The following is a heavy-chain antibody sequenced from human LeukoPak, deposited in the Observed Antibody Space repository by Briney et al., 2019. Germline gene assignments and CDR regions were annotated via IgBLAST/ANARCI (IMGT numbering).Heavy chain of an antibody. Sequence: SETLSLTCTVSGGSISSGVYFWSWIRQRPGKGLEWIGYIHHSGNTYYNPSLKSRVTISLDTSKNQFSLRLSAVTAADTAVCYCARYCSSTKCPFDYWGQGTLVTVSS. CDR2: IHHSGNT. D-gene: IGHD2-2*01. CDR1: GGSISSGVYF. V-gene: IGHV4-31*03. CDR3: ARYCSSTKCPFDY. J-gene: IGHJ4*02.